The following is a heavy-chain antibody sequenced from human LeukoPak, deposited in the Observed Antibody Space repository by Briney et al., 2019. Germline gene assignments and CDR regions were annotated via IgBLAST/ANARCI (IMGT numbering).Heavy chain of an antibody. Sequence: GGSLRLPCAASGFTFSSYSMNWVRQAPGKGLEWVSYISSSSSTIYYADSVKGRFTISRDNAKNSLYLQMNSLRAEDTAVYYCARSLDPWGQGTLVTVSS. J-gene: IGHJ5*02. CDR2: ISSSSSTI. CDR3: ARSLDP. V-gene: IGHV3-48*01. CDR1: GFTFSSYS.